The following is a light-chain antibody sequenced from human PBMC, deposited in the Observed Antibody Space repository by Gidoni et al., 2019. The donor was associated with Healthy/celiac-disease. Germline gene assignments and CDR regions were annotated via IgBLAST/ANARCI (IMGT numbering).Light chain of an antibody. J-gene: IGKJ2*01. V-gene: IGKV1-39*01. CDR2: AAS. CDR3: QQSYSTSMYT. CDR1: QSISSY. Sequence: DIQMTQSPSSLSASVGDRVTITCRASQSISSYLNWYQQNPGKAPKLLIYAASSLQSGVPSRFSGSGSGTDLTLTISSLQPEDFATYYCQQSYSTSMYTFGQGTKLEIK.